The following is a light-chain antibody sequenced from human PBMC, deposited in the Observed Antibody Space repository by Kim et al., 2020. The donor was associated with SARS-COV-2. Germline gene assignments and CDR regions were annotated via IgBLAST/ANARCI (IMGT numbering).Light chain of an antibody. CDR2: QDK. CDR1: KLGEKF. CDR3: QAWDSSSVV. Sequence: SVSPVQTASIACSGDKLGEKFVCWYHQKPGQSPVLVIYQDKRRPSGIPRRFSGSNSGNTATLTISGTQAMDEADYYCQAWDSSSVVCGGGTQLTVL. J-gene: IGLJ2*01. V-gene: IGLV3-1*01.